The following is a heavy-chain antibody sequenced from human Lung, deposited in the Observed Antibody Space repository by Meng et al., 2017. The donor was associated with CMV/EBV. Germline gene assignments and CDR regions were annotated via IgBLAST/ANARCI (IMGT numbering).Heavy chain of an antibody. V-gene: IGHV3-23*03. CDR1: GFTFSSYA. CDR3: AKVRGYCSSTSCSPLHY. J-gene: IGHJ4*02. Sequence: GGSLRLXCAASGFTFSSYAMSWVRQAPGKGLEWVSVIYSGGSSTYYADSVKGRFTISRDNSKNTLYLQMNSLRAEDTAVYYCAKVRGYCSSTSCSPLHYWXQGTLVTVSS. CDR2: IYSGGSST. D-gene: IGHD2-2*01.